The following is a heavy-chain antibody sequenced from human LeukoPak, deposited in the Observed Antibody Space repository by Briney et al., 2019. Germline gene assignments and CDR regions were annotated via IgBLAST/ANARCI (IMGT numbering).Heavy chain of an antibody. J-gene: IGHJ4*02. D-gene: IGHD6-13*01. CDR1: GFTFRSYG. V-gene: IGHV3-33*08. Sequence: GGSLRLSCAASGFTFRSYGMNWVRQAPGKGLEWVAVIWYDGSNKYYGDSVKGRFTISRDNSKNTVSLQMNSLRVEDTAVYYCARLGSSWSFDYWGQGTLVTVSS. CDR2: IWYDGSNK. CDR3: ARLGSSWSFDY.